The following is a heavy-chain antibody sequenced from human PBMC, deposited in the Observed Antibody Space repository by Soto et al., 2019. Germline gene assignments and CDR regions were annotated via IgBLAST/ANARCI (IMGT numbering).Heavy chain of an antibody. CDR2: VYYTGST. D-gene: IGHD3-22*01. CDR1: GDSISTFY. V-gene: IGHV4-59*01. CDR3: ARGRTVRNYADDSSDYFYFFDY. J-gene: IGHJ4*02. Sequence: SETLSLTCTLSGDSISTFYWGWKRQSPGKELEWIGYVYYTGSTNYNPSLKSRVTISVDRSKNQFSLKLTSANAADTAVYYCARGRTVRNYADDSSDYFYFFDYWGQGTQVTVSS.